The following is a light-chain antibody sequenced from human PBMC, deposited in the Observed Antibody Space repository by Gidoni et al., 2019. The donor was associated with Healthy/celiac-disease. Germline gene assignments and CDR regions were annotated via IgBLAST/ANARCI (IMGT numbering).Light chain of an antibody. CDR3: QQSYSTPCS. J-gene: IGKJ2*04. CDR1: QSISSY. Sequence: DIQMTQSPSSLSASVGDRVTITCRASQSISSYLNWYQQKPGKAPKLLIYAASSLKSGVPSRFSGSGSGTDFTLSISSLQPEDFATYYCQQSYSTPCSFGQRTKLDIK. CDR2: AAS. V-gene: IGKV1-39*01.